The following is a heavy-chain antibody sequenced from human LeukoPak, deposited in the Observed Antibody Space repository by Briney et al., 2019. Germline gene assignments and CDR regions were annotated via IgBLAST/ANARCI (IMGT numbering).Heavy chain of an antibody. J-gene: IGHJ3*02. CDR3: ARTYHIAVGGIALGAFDI. V-gene: IGHV4-59*08. D-gene: IGHD6-19*01. CDR1: GGSISSYY. CDR2: IYYSGST. Sequence: KSSETLSLTCTVSGGSISSYYWSWIRQPPGKGLEWIGYIYYSGSTNYNPSLNSRVTISVDTSKNQFSLKLNSVTAADTAVYYCARTYHIAVGGIALGAFDIWGQGTMVTVSS.